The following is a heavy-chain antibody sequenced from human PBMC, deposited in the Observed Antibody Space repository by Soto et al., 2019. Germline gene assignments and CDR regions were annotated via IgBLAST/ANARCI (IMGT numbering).Heavy chain of an antibody. CDR2: VNPNNGDT. Sequence: QVQLVQSGAELKKPGASVKVSCKASGYTFSNYDMNWVRQATGQGPEWMGWVNPNNGDTGYAQKFQGRVTLTTNNSTTTAYKELTSLLSADTTILYWAKVSRKGSAIDFDYWGQGTLITVSS. D-gene: IGHD3-10*01. CDR3: AKVSRKGSAIDFDY. V-gene: IGHV1-8*01. CDR1: GYTFSNYD. J-gene: IGHJ4*02.